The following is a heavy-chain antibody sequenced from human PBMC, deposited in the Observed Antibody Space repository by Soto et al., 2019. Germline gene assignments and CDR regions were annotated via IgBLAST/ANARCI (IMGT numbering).Heavy chain of an antibody. CDR3: TRLAPAIASN. D-gene: IGHD6-13*01. J-gene: IGHJ4*02. Sequence: GGSLRLSCAASGFTFSGSAMHWVRQASGKGLEWVGRIRSKANSYATAYAASVKGRFTISRDDSKNTAYLQMNSLKTEDTAVYYCTRLAPAIASNWGQGTLVTVSS. CDR2: IRSKANSYAT. V-gene: IGHV3-73*01. CDR1: GFTFSGSA.